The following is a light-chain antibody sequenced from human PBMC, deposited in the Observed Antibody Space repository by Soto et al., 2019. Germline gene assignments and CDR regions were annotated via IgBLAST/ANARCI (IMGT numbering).Light chain of an antibody. CDR1: ISDVGSYNY. CDR2: EGS. J-gene: IGLJ1*01. CDR3: YSYAGRNLYA. V-gene: IGLV2-23*01. Sequence: QSVLTQPASVSGSPGQSITISCTGTISDVGSYNYVSWYQQYPGKAPKLMIYEGSQRPSGVSNRFSGSKSGNTASLTISGLQAEDEAHYYCYSYAGRNLYAFGNGTKVTV.